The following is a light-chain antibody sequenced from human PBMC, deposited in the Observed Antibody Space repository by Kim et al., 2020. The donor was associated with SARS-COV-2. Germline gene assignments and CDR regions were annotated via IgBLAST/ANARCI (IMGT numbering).Light chain of an antibody. CDR2: GAS. CDR3: QQYGSSPR. Sequence: LSPGERVTLSCRARQSVSSSYLAWYQPKPGQTHRLLIYGASSRATGIQDRFSGSGSRTDFTLTVSRRKPEDFAVYYCQQYGSSPRFGGGTKVDIK. CDR1: QSVSSSY. J-gene: IGKJ4*01. V-gene: IGKV3-20*01.